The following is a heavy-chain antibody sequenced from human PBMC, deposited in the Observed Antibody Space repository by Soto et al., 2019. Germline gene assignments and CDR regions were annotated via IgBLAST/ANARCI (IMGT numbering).Heavy chain of an antibody. CDR2: ISGSGGST. V-gene: IGHV3-23*01. CDR3: AKGITIFVSGTHHQNY. Sequence: PGGSLRLSCAASGFTFSSYAMSWVRQAPGKGLEWVSAISGSGGSTYYADSVKGRFTISRDNSKNTLYLQMNSLRAEDTAVYYCAKGITIFVSGTHHQNYWGQGTLVTVSS. D-gene: IGHD3-3*01. CDR1: GFTFSSYA. J-gene: IGHJ4*02.